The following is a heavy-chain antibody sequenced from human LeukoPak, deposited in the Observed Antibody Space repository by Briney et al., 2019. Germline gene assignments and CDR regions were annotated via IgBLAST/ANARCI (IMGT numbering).Heavy chain of an antibody. CDR2: XSXXXXXX. D-gene: IGHD2-2*02. CDR3: AXAGLDCSSTSCYIGY. V-gene: IGHV3-21*01. Sequence: GGSLRLSCAASGFTFXSXSMNWVRQAPGXXXXXXXXXSXXXXXXXXXXXXXXXXXXXXXNAKNXLYXQMNSLRAEDTAVYYCAXAGLDCSSTSCYIGYWGQGTLVTVSS. CDR1: GFTFXSXS. J-gene: IGHJ4*02.